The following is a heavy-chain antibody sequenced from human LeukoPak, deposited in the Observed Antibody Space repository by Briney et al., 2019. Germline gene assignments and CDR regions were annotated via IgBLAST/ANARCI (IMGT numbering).Heavy chain of an antibody. CDR1: GFTFTTYG. CDR2: IGGSGTRT. Sequence: PGGSLRLSCSASGFTFTTYGMNWVRQAPGKGLEWVSGIGGSGTRTYYADSVKGRFTISRDNSKNTLYLQMNSLRDEDTAVYYCARGLFLSGYLDAFDIWGQGTVVTVSS. CDR3: ARGLFLSGYLDAFDI. J-gene: IGHJ3*02. V-gene: IGHV3-23*01. D-gene: IGHD3-22*01.